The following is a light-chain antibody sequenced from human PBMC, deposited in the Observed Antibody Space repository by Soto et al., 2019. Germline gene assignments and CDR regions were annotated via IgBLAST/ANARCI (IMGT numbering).Light chain of an antibody. CDR1: QSVSFW. V-gene: IGKV1-5*03. Sequence: DIQMTQSPSSLSASVGDRVTITCRASQSVSFWLAWYQQKPGKAPKLLIYKASTLESGVPSRFSGGGFGTEFPLTISSLQPDDYATSYCQQYQTFWTLGQGTKVDIK. J-gene: IGKJ1*01. CDR2: KAS. CDR3: QQYQTFWT.